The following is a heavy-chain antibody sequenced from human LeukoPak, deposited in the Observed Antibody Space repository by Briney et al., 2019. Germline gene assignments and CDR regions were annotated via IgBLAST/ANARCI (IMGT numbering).Heavy chain of an antibody. CDR1: GFTFSSNS. Sequence: GGSLRLSCVASGFTFSSNSTNWVRQAPGKGLEWVSSISSTSTYIYYADSMKGRFTISRDNAKNSLYLQMNNLRAEDTAVYYCTSRPLDYWGQGTPVTVSS. J-gene: IGHJ4*02. CDR2: ISSTSTYI. CDR3: TSRPLDY. V-gene: IGHV3-21*01.